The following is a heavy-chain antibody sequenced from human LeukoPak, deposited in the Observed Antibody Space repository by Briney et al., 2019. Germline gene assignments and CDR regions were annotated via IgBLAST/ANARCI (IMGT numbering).Heavy chain of an antibody. D-gene: IGHD2-2*01. CDR2: IYYSGST. CDR1: GGSISSYY. CDR3: ARSKAHLSTSWYGNWFDP. V-gene: IGHV4-59*01. Sequence: SETLSLTCTVSGGSISSYYWSWIRQPPGKGLEWIGYIYYSGSTNYNPSLKSRVTISVDTSKNQFSLKLSSVTAADTAVYYCARSKAHLSTSWYGNWFDPWGQGTLVTVSS. J-gene: IGHJ5*02.